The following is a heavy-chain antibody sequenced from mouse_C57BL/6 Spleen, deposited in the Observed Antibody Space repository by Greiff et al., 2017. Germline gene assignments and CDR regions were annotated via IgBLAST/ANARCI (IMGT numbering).Heavy chain of an antibody. V-gene: IGHV1-62-2*01. CDR1: GYTFTEYT. Sequence: QVQLQQSGAELVKPGASVKLSCKASGYTFTEYTIHWVKQRSGQGLEWIGWFYPGSGSIKYNEKFKDKATLTADKSSSTVYMELSRLTSEDSAVYFGARHEDPIYDDYDGRLWYFDVWGTGTTVTVSS. CDR3: ARHEDPIYDDYDGRLWYFDV. D-gene: IGHD2-4*01. CDR2: FYPGSGSI. J-gene: IGHJ1*03.